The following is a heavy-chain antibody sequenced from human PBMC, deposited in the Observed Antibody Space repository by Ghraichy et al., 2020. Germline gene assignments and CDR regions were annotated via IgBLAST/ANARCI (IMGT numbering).Heavy chain of an antibody. J-gene: IGHJ4*02. V-gene: IGHV1-2*06. Sequence: ASVKVSCKASGYTFTAYYIHWVRQAPGQGLEWMGRISPNNGGTNYAQKFHGRFTLSTDTSINTAYMELSRLTSDDTAVYFCARASRSSSDFYFWGQGTLVIVSS. CDR2: ISPNNGGT. CDR3: ARASRSSSDFYF. D-gene: IGHD6-6*01. CDR1: GYTFTAYY.